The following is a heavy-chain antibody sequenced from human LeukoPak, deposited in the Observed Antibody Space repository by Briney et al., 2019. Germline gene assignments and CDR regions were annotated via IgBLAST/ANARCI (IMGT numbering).Heavy chain of an antibody. CDR3: ARGVGRHYYDSSGRCYFDY. Sequence: SETLSLTCAVYGGSFSGYYWSWIRQPPGKGLEWIGEINHSGSTNYNPSLKSRVTISVDTSKNQFSLKLSSVTAADTAVYYCARGVGRHYYDSSGRCYFDYWGQGTLVTVSS. J-gene: IGHJ4*02. CDR1: GGSFSGYY. CDR2: INHSGST. V-gene: IGHV4-34*01. D-gene: IGHD3-22*01.